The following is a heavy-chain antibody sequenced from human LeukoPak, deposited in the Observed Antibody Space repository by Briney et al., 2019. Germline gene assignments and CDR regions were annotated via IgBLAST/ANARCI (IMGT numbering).Heavy chain of an antibody. Sequence: SETLSLTSTVSGASITNTYWNLVRQPPGKGLKWIGDIYSSGNTNYNPSLKSRVTISLDVSKNQFSLKLTSVTAADTAVYYCANSYDGKIVPFDNWGQGALVAVSS. D-gene: IGHD4-23*01. V-gene: IGHV4-4*09. CDR2: IYSSGNT. CDR1: GASITNTY. CDR3: ANSYDGKIVPFDN. J-gene: IGHJ4*02.